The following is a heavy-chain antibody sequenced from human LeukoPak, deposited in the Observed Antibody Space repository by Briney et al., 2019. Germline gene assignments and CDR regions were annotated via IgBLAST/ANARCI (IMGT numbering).Heavy chain of an antibody. Sequence: ASVKVSCKTSGHTFSDYYMYWVRQAPGQGPEWMGWINPNSGGTNYAQRFQDRVTMTRDTSINTAYMELRNLRSDDTAVYYCARGPEDLAVVVTATEYFLHWGQGTLVTVSS. CDR3: ARGPEDLAVVVTATEYFLH. J-gene: IGHJ1*01. CDR1: GHTFSDYY. D-gene: IGHD2-21*02. CDR2: INPNSGGT. V-gene: IGHV1-2*02.